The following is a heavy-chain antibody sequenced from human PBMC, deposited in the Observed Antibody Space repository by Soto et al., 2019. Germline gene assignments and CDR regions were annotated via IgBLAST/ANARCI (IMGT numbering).Heavy chain of an antibody. CDR2: INAYHGNT. CDR1: CYTFTTYN. J-gene: IGHJ4*02. CDR3: ARGLVGALDY. V-gene: IGHV1-18*04. D-gene: IGHD1-26*01. Sequence: SVKDSVQAFCYTFTTYNINWVRQAPGHGLEWMGWINAYHGNTNYAQKLQGRVTMTTDTSTSTAYMELRSLRFDDTAVYYCARGLVGALDYWGQGSLVTVSS.